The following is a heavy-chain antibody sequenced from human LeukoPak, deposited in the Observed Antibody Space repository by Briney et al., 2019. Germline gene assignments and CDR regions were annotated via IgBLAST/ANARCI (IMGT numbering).Heavy chain of an antibody. J-gene: IGHJ3*02. CDR2: IYYSGST. Sequence: SETLSLTCTVSGGSISSSSYYWGWIRQPPGKGPEWIGSIYYSGSTYYSPSLKSRVTISVDTSKNHFSLKLSSVTAADTAVYYCARVARITMIVVLTTDDAFDIWGQGTMVTVSS. CDR3: ARVARITMIVVLTTDDAFDI. V-gene: IGHV4-39*07. CDR1: GGSISSSSYY. D-gene: IGHD3-22*01.